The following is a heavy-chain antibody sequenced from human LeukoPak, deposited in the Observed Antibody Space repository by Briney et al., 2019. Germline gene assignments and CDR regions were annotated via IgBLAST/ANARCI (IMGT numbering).Heavy chain of an antibody. V-gene: IGHV4-61*02. Sequence: SQTLSLTCTVSGGSISSGSYYWSWIRQPAGKGLEWIGRIYTSGSTNYNPSLKSRVTISVDTSKNQFSLKLSSVTAADTAVYYCARVGRCSGGSCYYYYYMDVWGKGTTVTISS. CDR2: IYTSGST. CDR3: ARVGRCSGGSCYYYYYMDV. CDR1: GGSISSGSYY. D-gene: IGHD2-15*01. J-gene: IGHJ6*03.